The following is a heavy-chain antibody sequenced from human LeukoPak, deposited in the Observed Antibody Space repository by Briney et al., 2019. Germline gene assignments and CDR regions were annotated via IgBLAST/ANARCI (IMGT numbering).Heavy chain of an antibody. Sequence: PGGSLRLSCAASGFTFSSYAMSWVRQAPGKGLEWVSAISGSGGSTYYADSVKGRFTISRDNSKNTLYLQMNSLRAEDTAVYYCAKDRSRYSSSWYHSSFDYWGQGTLVTVSS. CDR1: GFTFSSYA. V-gene: IGHV3-23*01. D-gene: IGHD6-13*01. CDR2: ISGSGGST. J-gene: IGHJ4*02. CDR3: AKDRSRYSSSWYHSSFDY.